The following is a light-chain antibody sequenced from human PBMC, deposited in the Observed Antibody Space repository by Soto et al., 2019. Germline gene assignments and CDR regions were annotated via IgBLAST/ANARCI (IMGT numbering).Light chain of an antibody. CDR1: RSDVGGYNY. CDR2: DVA. V-gene: IGLV2-14*03. CDR3: SSYTSSGTLL. J-gene: IGLJ1*01. Sequence: QSVLTQPASVSASPGQSITVSCTGTRSDVGGYNYVSWYQQHPGKAPKLMIYDVANRPSGVSNRFSGSKSGNTASLTISGLQAEDEADYYCSSYTSSGTLLFGTGTKLTVL.